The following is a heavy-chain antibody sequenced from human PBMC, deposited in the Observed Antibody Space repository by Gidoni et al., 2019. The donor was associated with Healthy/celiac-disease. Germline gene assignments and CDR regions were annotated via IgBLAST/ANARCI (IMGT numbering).Heavy chain of an antibody. Sequence: EVQLLESGGGLVQPGGSLRLSCAASGFTFSSYAMSWVRQAPGKGLVWVAAISGSGGSTYYAYSVKCRFTISRDNSKNTLYLQMNSLRAEDTAVYYCASNRKANWGYFDYWGQGTLVTVSS. CDR3: ASNRKANWGYFDY. J-gene: IGHJ4*02. D-gene: IGHD7-27*01. CDR2: ISGSGGST. V-gene: IGHV3-23*01. CDR1: GFTFSSYA.